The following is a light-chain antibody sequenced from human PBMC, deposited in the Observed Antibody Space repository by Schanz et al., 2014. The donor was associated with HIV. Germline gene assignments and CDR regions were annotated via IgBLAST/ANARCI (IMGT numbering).Light chain of an antibody. J-gene: IGLJ3*02. CDR1: SSDVGGYYY. CDR3: SSYAGSNILRL. CDR2: EVS. Sequence: QFVLTQPPSASGSPGQSVNISCTGTSSDVGGYYYVSWYQQHPGKAPKLMIYEVSKRPSGVPDRFSGSKSGNTASLTVSGLQAEDEADYYCSSYAGSNILRLFGGGTKLTVL. V-gene: IGLV2-8*01.